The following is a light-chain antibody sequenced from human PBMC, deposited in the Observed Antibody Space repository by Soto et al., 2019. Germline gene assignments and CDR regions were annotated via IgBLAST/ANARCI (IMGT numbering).Light chain of an antibody. CDR3: QQYNSYSWT. CDR2: KAS. Sequence: DIQMTQSPSTMSASLGDRFTITCLASQSISSWLAWYQQKPGKAHKLLIYKASSLESGVTSRFSGSGSGTEFTLTISSLQPDDFATYYCQQYNSYSWTFGQGTKVDIK. CDR1: QSISSW. J-gene: IGKJ1*01. V-gene: IGKV1-5*03.